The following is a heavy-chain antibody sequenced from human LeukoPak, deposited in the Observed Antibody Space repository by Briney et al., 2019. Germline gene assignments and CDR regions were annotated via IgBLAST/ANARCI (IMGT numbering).Heavy chain of an antibody. CDR2: IRGSGDKT. V-gene: IGHV3-23*01. Sequence: GGSLRLSCAASGFIFSNYAMSWVRQAPGKGLEWVSAIRGSGDKTYYAASVKGRFTISRDNSKNTLYLQMNSLRAEDAAVYYCATARGSSYANEFHLESWGQGTPVTVSS. CDR3: ATARGSSYANEFHLES. J-gene: IGHJ4*02. D-gene: IGHD5-18*01. CDR1: GFIFSNYA.